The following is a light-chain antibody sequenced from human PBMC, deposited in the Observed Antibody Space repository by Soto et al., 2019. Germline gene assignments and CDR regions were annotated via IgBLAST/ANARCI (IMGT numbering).Light chain of an antibody. Sequence: QSALTQPASVSGSPGQSITISCTGTSSDVGGYNYVSWYQQHPGKAPKLVIYDASNRPSGVSNRFSGSKSGNTASLTISGLQAEDEADYYCNSYTSSSTYVFGTGTKLTVL. V-gene: IGLV2-14*01. CDR2: DAS. CDR3: NSYTSSSTYV. J-gene: IGLJ1*01. CDR1: SSDVGGYNY.